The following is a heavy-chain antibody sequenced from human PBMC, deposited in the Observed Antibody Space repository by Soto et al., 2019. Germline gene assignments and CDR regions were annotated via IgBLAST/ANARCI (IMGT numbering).Heavy chain of an antibody. Sequence: GSLRLSCAASGFTFSSYAMSWVRQAPGKGLEWVSAISGSGGSTYYADSVKGRFTISRDNSKNTLYLQMNSLRAEDTAVYYCAKDRDRDYYDSSGYYDAFDIWGQGTMVTVSS. CDR2: ISGSGGST. CDR3: AKDRDRDYYDSSGYYDAFDI. J-gene: IGHJ3*02. D-gene: IGHD3-22*01. CDR1: GFTFSSYA. V-gene: IGHV3-23*01.